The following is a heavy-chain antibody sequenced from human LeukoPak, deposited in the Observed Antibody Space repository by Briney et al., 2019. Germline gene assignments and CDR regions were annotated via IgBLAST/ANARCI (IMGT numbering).Heavy chain of an antibody. V-gene: IGHV3-33*06. Sequence: WRSLNLSCAAAGFTLSDYAVHWVRQAPGKGLEGVAMIWYDGSNIYYADSVKGRFTISRDNSKNTGSLKMNSLRVEDTAVYYCAKDWIGSTRLAGDCWGQGTLVTVPS. CDR2: IWYDGSNI. CDR1: GFTLSDYA. CDR3: AKDWIGSTRLAGDC. D-gene: IGHD1-7*01. J-gene: IGHJ4*02.